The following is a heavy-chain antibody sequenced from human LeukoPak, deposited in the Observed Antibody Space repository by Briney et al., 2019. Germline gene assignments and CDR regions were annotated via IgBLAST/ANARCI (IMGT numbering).Heavy chain of an antibody. J-gene: IGHJ4*02. D-gene: IGHD3-22*01. V-gene: IGHV4-59*12. CDR2: IYCSGST. Sequence: PSETLSLTCSVSGGSIGTYYWSWIRQPPGKGLEWIGYIYCSGSTKYNPSLKSRVTISIDTSKNQFSLKLSSVTAADTAMYYCARGIYSSGYYYYFDSWGQGTLVTVSS. CDR3: ARGIYSSGYYYYFDS. CDR1: GGSIGTYY.